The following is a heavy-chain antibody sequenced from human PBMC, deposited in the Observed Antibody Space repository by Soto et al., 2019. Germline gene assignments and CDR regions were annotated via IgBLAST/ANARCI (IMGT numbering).Heavy chain of an antibody. CDR2: ISGSGGST. Sequence: EVQLLESGGGLVQPGGSLRLSCAASGFTFSSYAMSWVRQAPGKGLEWVSAISGSGGSTYYADSVKGRFTISRDNSKNTLYLQMTSLRAEDTAVYYCAKDSTFPLSGYSSGWYLRYFDLWGRGTLVTVSS. CDR1: GFTFSSYA. CDR3: AKDSTFPLSGYSSGWYLRYFDL. V-gene: IGHV3-23*01. J-gene: IGHJ2*01. D-gene: IGHD6-19*01.